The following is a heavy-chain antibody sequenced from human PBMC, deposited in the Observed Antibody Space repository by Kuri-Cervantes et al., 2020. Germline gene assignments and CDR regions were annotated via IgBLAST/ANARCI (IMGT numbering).Heavy chain of an antibody. CDR2: MNPNSGNT. V-gene: IGHV1-8*01. CDR1: GYTFTSYD. J-gene: IGHJ4*01. D-gene: IGHD4-11*01. CDR3: ARTETTSRVGMTTVTANDY. Sequence: ASVKVSCKASGYTFTSYDINWVRQATGQGLGWMGWMNPNSGNTGYAQKFQGRVTMTRNTSISTAYMELSSLRSEDTAVYYCARTETTSRVGMTTVTANDYWGQGTQVTVSS.